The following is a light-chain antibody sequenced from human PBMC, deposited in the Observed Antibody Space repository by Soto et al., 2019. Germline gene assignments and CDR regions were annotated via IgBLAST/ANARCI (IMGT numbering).Light chain of an antibody. V-gene: IGKV3-20*01. CDR1: QSVSSTN. Sequence: EIVLTQSPGTLSLSPGERATLSCRASQSVSSTNLAWYQQKPGQPTRLLIYGTSTRATGIPDRFSGSGSGTDFTLTISRLQPEDCAIYYYQQYEFSPRGLTFGPGTKVDIK. CDR2: GTS. J-gene: IGKJ3*01. CDR3: QQYEFSPRGLT.